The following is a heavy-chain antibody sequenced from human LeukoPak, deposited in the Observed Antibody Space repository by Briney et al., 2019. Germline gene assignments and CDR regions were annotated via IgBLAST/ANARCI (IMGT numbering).Heavy chain of an antibody. CDR2: IYTSGST. V-gene: IGHV4-59*10. CDR1: GGSFSGYY. CDR3: AREGTRWFGIDY. Sequence: SETLSLTCALYGGSFSGYYWSWIRQPPGKGLEWIGRIYTSGSTNYNPSLKSRVTISVDTSKNQFSLKLSSVTAADTAVYYCAREGTRWFGIDYWGQGTLVTVSS. J-gene: IGHJ4*02. D-gene: IGHD3-10*01.